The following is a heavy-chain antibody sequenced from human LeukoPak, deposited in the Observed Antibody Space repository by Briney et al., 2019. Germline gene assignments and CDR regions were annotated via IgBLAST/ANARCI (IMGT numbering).Heavy chain of an antibody. J-gene: IGHJ4*02. CDR1: GFTFSSYG. D-gene: IGHD4/OR15-4a*01. CDR3: ARRAGAYSHPYDY. CDR2: IRYDGGNT. Sequence: PGGSLRLSCAASGFTFSSYGMHWVRQAPGKGLEWVAFIRYDGGNTYYADSVKGRFTISRDNSKNTLYLQMNSLRAEDTAVYYCARRAGAYSHPYDYWGQGTLVTVSS. V-gene: IGHV3-30*02.